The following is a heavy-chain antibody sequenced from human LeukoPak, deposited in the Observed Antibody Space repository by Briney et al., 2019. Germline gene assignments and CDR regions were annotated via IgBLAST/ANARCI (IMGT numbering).Heavy chain of an antibody. Sequence: GASVKVSCKTSGYTFTNYEINWVRQASGQGLEWMGWMNPNNDNTAYAQKFQGRVTMTRDSSISTAYMELSSLTSEDTAVYYCARTSLYATNHDALDIWGQGTMVTVSS. J-gene: IGHJ3*02. CDR1: GYTFTNYE. D-gene: IGHD2-8*01. CDR2: MNPNNDNT. V-gene: IGHV1-8*01. CDR3: ARTSLYATNHDALDI.